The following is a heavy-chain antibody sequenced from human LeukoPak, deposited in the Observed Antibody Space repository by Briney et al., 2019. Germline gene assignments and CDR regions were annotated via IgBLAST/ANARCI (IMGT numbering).Heavy chain of an antibody. Sequence: GGSLRLSCAASGFIFSPYGMHWVRQAPGKGLEWVSAISGSGRSTYYAGSVKGRFTISRDISKSTVYLELNSLRDEDTATYYCAKDIGEYTYGPLDCWGQGTLVTVSS. J-gene: IGHJ4*02. CDR1: GFIFSPYG. D-gene: IGHD5-18*01. CDR3: AKDIGEYTYGPLDC. V-gene: IGHV3-23*01. CDR2: ISGSGRST.